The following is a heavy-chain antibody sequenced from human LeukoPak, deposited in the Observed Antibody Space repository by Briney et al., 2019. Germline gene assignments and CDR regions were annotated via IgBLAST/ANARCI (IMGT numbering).Heavy chain of an antibody. CDR2: ISYDGSNK. J-gene: IGHJ6*04. D-gene: IGHD6-13*01. Sequence: GGSLRLSCAASGFTFSSYAMHWVRQAPGKGLEWVAVISYDGSNKYYADSVKGRFTISRDNSKNTLYLQMNSLRAEDTAVYYCARQGIAAAGKNYGMDVWGKGTTVTVSS. CDR3: ARQGIAAAGKNYGMDV. V-gene: IGHV3-30-3*01. CDR1: GFTFSSYA.